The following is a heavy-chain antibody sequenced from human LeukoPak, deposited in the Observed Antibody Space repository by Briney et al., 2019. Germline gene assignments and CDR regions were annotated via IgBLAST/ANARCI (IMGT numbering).Heavy chain of an antibody. CDR1: RFTLTMYW. D-gene: IGHD5-12*01. J-gene: IGHJ4*02. CDR3: ARVRATFSPHFDN. CDR2: INSDGSIT. Sequence: QPAQSMTPSWAAARFTLTMYWMHCVRPPPRKVLMWVSRINSDGSITNYADSVKGRFTISRDNAKNTLYLQMNSLRAEDTAVYYCARVRATFSPHFDNWGQGTLVTVSS. V-gene: IGHV3-74*01.